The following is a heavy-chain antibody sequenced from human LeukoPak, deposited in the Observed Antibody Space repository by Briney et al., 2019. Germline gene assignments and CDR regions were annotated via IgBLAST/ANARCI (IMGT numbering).Heavy chain of an antibody. CDR3: ARGGASVKMIRGDFDH. CDR1: GFTFSNYA. Sequence: GGSLRLSCSGTGFTFSNYAMSWGRQAPGKGLEWGSVISGSGDTTEYADSVKGRFAISRDNSDNTVYLEMNRLRVEDTAVYYCARGGASVKMIRGDFDHWGQGTLVTVSS. V-gene: IGHV3-23*01. J-gene: IGHJ4*02. D-gene: IGHD3-10*01. CDR2: ISGSGDTT.